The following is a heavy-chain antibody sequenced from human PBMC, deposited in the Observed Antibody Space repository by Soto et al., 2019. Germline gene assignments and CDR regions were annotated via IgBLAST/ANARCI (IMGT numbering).Heavy chain of an antibody. CDR1: CYIFVNYG. V-gene: IGHV1-18*01. CDR2: ISPYTGNT. J-gene: IGHJ6*02. CDR3: VMVDNYVTPTPQDV. D-gene: IGHD3-16*01. Sequence: QVQLVQSGDEVKKPVASVKVSCKASCYIFVNYGIAWVRQAPGQWLEWMGWISPYTGNTHSATKIQGRLTMTTDTSTKTADLDLGSLTSDATAVYYCVMVDNYVTPTPQDVGGQGTTVTVSS.